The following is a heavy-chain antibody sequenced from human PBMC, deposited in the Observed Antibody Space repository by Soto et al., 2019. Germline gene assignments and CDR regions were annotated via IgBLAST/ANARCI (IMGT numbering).Heavy chain of an antibody. Sequence: ASVKVSCKTSGYTFTSYGISWVRQAPGQGLEWMGWISAYNGNTNYAQKLQGRVTMTTDTSTSTAYMELRSLRSDDTAVYYCARDLRDRYSSSWNGGRYYYYGMDAWGQGITVTVSS. CDR1: GYTFTSYG. CDR3: ARDLRDRYSSSWNGGRYYYYGMDA. CDR2: ISAYNGNT. V-gene: IGHV1-18*01. D-gene: IGHD6-13*01. J-gene: IGHJ6*02.